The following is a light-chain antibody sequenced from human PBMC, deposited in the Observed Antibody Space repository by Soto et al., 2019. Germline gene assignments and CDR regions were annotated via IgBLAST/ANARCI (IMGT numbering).Light chain of an antibody. V-gene: IGLV1-40*01. CDR2: GST. Sequence: QSVLSQPPSVSGAPGQRVTISCTGSSSNVGAGYDAHWFQQVPGTAPKLLIYGSTNRPSGVPDRFSGSKSGTSASLAISGLQSEDEADYYCAAWDDSLNGSYVFGTGTKVTVL. J-gene: IGLJ1*01. CDR3: AAWDDSLNGSYV. CDR1: SSNVGAGYD.